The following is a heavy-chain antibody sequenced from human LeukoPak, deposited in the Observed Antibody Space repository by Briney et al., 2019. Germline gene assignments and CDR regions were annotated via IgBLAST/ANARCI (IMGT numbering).Heavy chain of an antibody. CDR2: IYHSGGT. Sequence: SETLSLTCAVSGGPINSIDWWSWVRQSPARGLEWIGEIYHSGGTNYNPSLKSRVTISVDKSKNHLSLKLTSVTAADTAVYFCVGNGYYALDYWGQGALVTVAS. V-gene: IGHV4-4*02. CDR3: VGNGYYALDY. J-gene: IGHJ4*02. CDR1: GGPINSIDW. D-gene: IGHD2/OR15-2a*01.